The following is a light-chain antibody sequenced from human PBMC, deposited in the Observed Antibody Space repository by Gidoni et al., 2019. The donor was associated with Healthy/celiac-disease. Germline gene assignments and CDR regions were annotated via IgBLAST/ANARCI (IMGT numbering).Light chain of an antibody. CDR1: QSISSY. Sequence: DRVTITCRASQSISSYLNWYQQKPWKAPKLLIYAASSLQSGVPSRFSGSGSGTDFTLTISSLQPEDFATYYFQQSYSTPLTFGGGTKVEIK. CDR2: AAS. CDR3: QQSYSTPLT. J-gene: IGKJ4*01. V-gene: IGKV1-39*01.